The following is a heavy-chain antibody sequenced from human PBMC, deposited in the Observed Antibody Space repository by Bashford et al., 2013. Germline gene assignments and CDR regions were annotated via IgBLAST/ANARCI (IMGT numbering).Heavy chain of an antibody. CDR3: ARHWQVTWDSSSWYGYWFDP. V-gene: IGHV4-39*01. J-gene: IGHJ5*02. CDR2: IYYSGST. D-gene: IGHD6-13*01. Sequence: SETLSLTCTVSGGSISSSSYYWGWIRQPPGKGLEWIGSIYYSGSTYYNPSLKSRVTISVDTSKNQFSLKLSSVTAADTAVYYCARHWQVTWDSSSWYGYWFDPWGQGTLVTVSS. CDR1: GGSISSSSYY.